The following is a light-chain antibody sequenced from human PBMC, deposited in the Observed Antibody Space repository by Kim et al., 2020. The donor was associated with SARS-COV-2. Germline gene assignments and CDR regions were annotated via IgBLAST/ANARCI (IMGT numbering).Light chain of an antibody. CDR3: QQYGSSPRT. J-gene: IGKJ1*01. CDR1: QSVSSSY. CDR2: VAS. V-gene: IGKV3-20*01. Sequence: SPGERATLPGRASQSVSSSYLAWYQQKPGQAPRLLFYVASSRATGIPDRFSGSGSGTDFTLTISRLEPEDFAVYYCQQYGSSPRTFGQGTKVDIK.